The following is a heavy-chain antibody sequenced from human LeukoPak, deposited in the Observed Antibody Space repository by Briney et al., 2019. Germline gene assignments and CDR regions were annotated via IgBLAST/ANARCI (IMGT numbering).Heavy chain of an antibody. J-gene: IGHJ5*02. V-gene: IGHV4-4*07. Sequence: SETLSLTCTVSGGSISSYYWSWIRQPAGKGLESIGRIYTSGSTKYNPSLKSRVTMSVDTSKNQFSLKLSSVTAADTAVYYCARLIAAAAYNWFDPWGQGTLVTVSS. CDR3: ARLIAAAAYNWFDP. CDR1: GGSISSYY. CDR2: IYTSGST. D-gene: IGHD6-13*01.